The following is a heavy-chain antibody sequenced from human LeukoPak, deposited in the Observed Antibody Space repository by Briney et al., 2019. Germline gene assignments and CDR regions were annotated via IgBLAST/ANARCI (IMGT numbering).Heavy chain of an antibody. CDR2: IIPIFGTA. CDR1: GGTFSSYA. J-gene: IGHJ5*02. Sequence: SVKVSCKASGGTFSSYAISWVRQAPGQGLEWMGGIIPIFGTANYAQKFQGRVTITADESTSTAYMELSSLRSEDTAVYYCAGGSGYCSGGSCYWFDPWGQETLVTVSS. V-gene: IGHV1-69*01. D-gene: IGHD2-15*01. CDR3: AGGSGYCSGGSCYWFDP.